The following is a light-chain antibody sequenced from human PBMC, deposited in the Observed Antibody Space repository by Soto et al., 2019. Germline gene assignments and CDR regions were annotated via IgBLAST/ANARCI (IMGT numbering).Light chain of an antibody. V-gene: IGLV1-40*01. J-gene: IGLJ3*02. Sequence: QSVLTQPPSVSGAPGQRVTISCTGRSSNIGAGYDVHWYQQLPGTAPKLLIYGNSNRPSGVPDRFSGCKSGTSASLAITGIQAEDEADYYCQSYDSSLSGSVFGGGTKLTVL. CDR3: QSYDSSLSGSV. CDR2: GNS. CDR1: SSNIGAGYD.